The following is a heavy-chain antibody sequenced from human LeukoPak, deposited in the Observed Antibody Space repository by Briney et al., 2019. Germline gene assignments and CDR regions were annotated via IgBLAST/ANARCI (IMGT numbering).Heavy chain of an antibody. Sequence: PGGSLRLSCAASGFTFRSYSMNWVRQAPGKGLEWVSSINSDSNYIYYADSVQGRFTISRDNAKNSLYLQMNSLRAEDTAVYYCAVAYYYGSGDAFDCWSQGTKVTVSS. V-gene: IGHV3-21*01. CDR3: AVAYYYGSGDAFDC. CDR2: INSDSNYI. CDR1: GFTFRSYS. D-gene: IGHD3-10*01. J-gene: IGHJ3*01.